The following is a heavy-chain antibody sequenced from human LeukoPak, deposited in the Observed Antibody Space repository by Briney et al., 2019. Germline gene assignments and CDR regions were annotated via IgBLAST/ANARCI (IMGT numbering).Heavy chain of an antibody. J-gene: IGHJ4*02. CDR1: GLTFSSYW. CDR3: AREGYYYDSSGYYRYFDY. D-gene: IGHD3-22*01. Sequence: GGSLRLSCAASGLTFSSYWMSWVRQAPGKGLEWVANIKQDGSEKYYVDSVKGRFTISRDNAKNSLYLQMNSLRAEDTAVYYCAREGYYYDSSGYYRYFDYWGQGTLVTVSS. CDR2: IKQDGSEK. V-gene: IGHV3-7*01.